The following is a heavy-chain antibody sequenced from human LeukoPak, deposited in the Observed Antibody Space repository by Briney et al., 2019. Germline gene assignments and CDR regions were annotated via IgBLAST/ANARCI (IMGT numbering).Heavy chain of an antibody. D-gene: IGHD2-2*01. CDR1: GFTFSSYS. Sequence: GGSLRLSCAASGFTFSSYSMNWVRQAPGKGLEWVSSISSSSSYIYYADSVKGRFTISRDNAKNSLYLQMNSLRAEDTAVYYRARVHGGCSSTSCTRAYDYWGQGTLVTVSS. V-gene: IGHV3-21*01. CDR2: ISSSSSYI. J-gene: IGHJ4*02. CDR3: ARVHGGCSSTSCTRAYDY.